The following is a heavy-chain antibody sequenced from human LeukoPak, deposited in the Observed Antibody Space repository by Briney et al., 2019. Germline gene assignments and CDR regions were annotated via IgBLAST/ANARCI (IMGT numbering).Heavy chain of an antibody. J-gene: IGHJ6*03. CDR2: INHSGST. CDR3: ARGRTGYHLLPTKKDYSYYYMDV. D-gene: IGHD2-2*01. CDR1: GGSFSGYY. V-gene: IGHV4-34*01. Sequence: SETLSLTCAVYGGSFSGYYWSWIRQPPGKGLEWIGEINHSGSTNYNPSLKSRVTISVGTSKNQFSLKLSSVTAADTAVYYCARGRTGYHLLPTKKDYSYYYMDVWDKGTTVTVSS.